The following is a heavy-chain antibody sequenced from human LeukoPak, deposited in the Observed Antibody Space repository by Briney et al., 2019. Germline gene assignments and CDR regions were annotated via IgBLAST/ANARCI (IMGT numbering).Heavy chain of an antibody. V-gene: IGHV4-39*01. CDR1: GGSISSSSYY. CDR3: ARQLGDGYNLVSWFDP. D-gene: IGHD5-24*01. Sequence: LSETESLTCTVSGGSISSSSYYWAWIRQSPGKGLEWIGSVYYTGSTQDNPSLKGRVTISEDTSKNQFSLKLTSVTAEEAAVYYCARQLGDGYNLVSWFDPWGQGTLVTVSS. CDR2: VYYTGST. J-gene: IGHJ5*02.